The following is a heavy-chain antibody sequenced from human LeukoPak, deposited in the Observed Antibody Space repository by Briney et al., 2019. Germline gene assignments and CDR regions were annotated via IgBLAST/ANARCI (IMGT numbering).Heavy chain of an antibody. D-gene: IGHD3-10*01. V-gene: IGHV4-30-4*08. J-gene: IGHJ5*02. CDR1: GGSISSGDYY. CDR2: IYYSGST. CDR3: ARQSGLFDP. Sequence: SQTLSLTCTVSGGSISSGDYYWRWLRQPPGTGLEWIGYIYYSGSTCYNPSLKSRVTISVDTSKNQFSLKLSSVTAADTAVYYCARQSGLFDPWGQGTLVTVSS.